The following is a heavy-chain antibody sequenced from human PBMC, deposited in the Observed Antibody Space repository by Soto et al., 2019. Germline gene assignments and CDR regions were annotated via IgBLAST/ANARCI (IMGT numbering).Heavy chain of an antibody. D-gene: IGHD2-21*02. J-gene: IGHJ6*02. V-gene: IGHV1-3*01. CDR1: GYTFTSYA. Sequence: GASVKVSCKASGYTFTSYAMHWVRQAPGQRLEWMGWINAGNGNTKYSQKFQGRVTITRDTSASTAYMELRSLTSDDTAVYYCARGCGGDCYFTYNYYGMDVWGQGTTVTVSS. CDR2: INAGNGNT. CDR3: ARGCGGDCYFTYNYYGMDV.